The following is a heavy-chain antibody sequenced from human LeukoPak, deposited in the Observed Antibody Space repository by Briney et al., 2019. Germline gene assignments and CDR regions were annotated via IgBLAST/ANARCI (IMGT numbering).Heavy chain of an antibody. J-gene: IGHJ4*02. CDR3: ATSVDTAMGQGDY. CDR2: IIPIFGTA. V-gene: IGHV1-69*06. CDR1: GGTFSSYA. D-gene: IGHD5-18*01. Sequence: SVKVSCKASGGTFSSYAISWVRQAPGQGLEWMGGIIPIFGTANYAQKFQGRVTITADKSTSTAYMELSSLRSEDTAVYYCATSVDTAMGQGDYWGQGTLVTVSS.